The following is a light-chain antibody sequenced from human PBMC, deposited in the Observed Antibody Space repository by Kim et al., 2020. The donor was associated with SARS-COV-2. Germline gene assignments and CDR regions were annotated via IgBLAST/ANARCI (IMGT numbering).Light chain of an antibody. V-gene: IGKV3-20*01. CDR1: QSVSSGY. CDR2: GAS. CDR3: QQYYSSPLT. J-gene: IGKJ4*01. Sequence: YAGERATLSCRASQSVSSGYLAWYRQKPSQAPSLLIYGASTRATGIPDRFSATGSGTDFTLTISRLEPEDFAVYYCQQYYSSPLTFGGGTQVDIK.